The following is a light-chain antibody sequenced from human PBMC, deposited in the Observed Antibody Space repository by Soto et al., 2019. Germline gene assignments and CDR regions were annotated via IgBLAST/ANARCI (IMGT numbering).Light chain of an antibody. J-gene: IGKJ4*01. CDR3: QQLKSYTRT. Sequence: IQVTQSPSSLSASVGDRVTITCRASQGIXSYFNWYKQKPGKAPKLLXDSASTLHRGGPSRLSGSGSGTEFSLTISSLQPEYFATYFFQQLKSYTRTFGGGTKVDIK. CDR2: SAS. CDR1: QGIXSY. V-gene: IGKV1-9*01.